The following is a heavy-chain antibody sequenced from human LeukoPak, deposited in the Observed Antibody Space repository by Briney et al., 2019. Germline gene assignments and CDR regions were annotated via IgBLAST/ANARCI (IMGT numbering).Heavy chain of an antibody. V-gene: IGHV3-48*03. CDR1: GFTFSSLE. CDR3: VREGHYYDSSGYVVY. J-gene: IGHJ4*02. Sequence: PGGSLRLSCAGPGFTFSSLEMNWVRQAPGKGLEWVSSISASDNTIYYADSVKGRFTISRDNAKNSLYLQMNSLRAEDTAVYYCVREGHYYDSSGYVVYWGQGTLVTVSS. CDR2: ISASDNTI. D-gene: IGHD3-22*01.